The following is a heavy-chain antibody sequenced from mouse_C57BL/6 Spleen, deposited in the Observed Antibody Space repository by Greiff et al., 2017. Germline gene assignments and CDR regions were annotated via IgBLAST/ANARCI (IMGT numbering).Heavy chain of an antibody. V-gene: IGHV1-62-2*01. CDR1: GYTFTEYT. Sequence: VQLQQSGAELVKPGASVKLSCKASGYTFTEYTIHWVKQRSGQGLEWIGWFYPGSGSIKYNEKFKDKATLTADKSSSTVYMELSRLTSEDSAVYFCARHERKVYYYGSGYFDVWGTGTTVTVSS. CDR3: ARHERKVYYYGSGYFDV. D-gene: IGHD1-1*01. CDR2: FYPGSGSI. J-gene: IGHJ1*03.